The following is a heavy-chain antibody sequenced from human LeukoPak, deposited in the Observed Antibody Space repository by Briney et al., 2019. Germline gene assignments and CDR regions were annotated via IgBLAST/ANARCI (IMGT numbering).Heavy chain of an antibody. D-gene: IGHD3-22*01. V-gene: IGHV4-59*01. CDR2: ICYNGNT. CDR3: VRGNYDNRGYSNAFDI. CDR1: GASISSSY. Sequence: SGTLSLTCTVSGASISSSYWSWIRQPPGKRLEWIGYICYNGNTNSNPSLKSRVTISADTSKNRFSLKLSSVTAADTAIYYFVRGNYDNRGYSNAFDIWGQGTMVTVSS. J-gene: IGHJ3*02.